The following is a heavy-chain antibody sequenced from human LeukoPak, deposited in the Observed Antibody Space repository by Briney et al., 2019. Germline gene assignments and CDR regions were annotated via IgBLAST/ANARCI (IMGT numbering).Heavy chain of an antibody. CDR2: MDSEGRST. Sequence: GGSLRLSCAASGFTFSSYWMHWVRQAPRKGLAWVSRMDSEGRSTSYTDSVKSRFTISRDNAKNTLYLQMNTLRAEDTAVYYCARHLSGITGYTYGRGIDYWGQGTLLTVSS. V-gene: IGHV3-74*01. D-gene: IGHD5-18*01. CDR3: ARHLSGITGYTYGRGIDY. J-gene: IGHJ4*02. CDR1: GFTFSSYW.